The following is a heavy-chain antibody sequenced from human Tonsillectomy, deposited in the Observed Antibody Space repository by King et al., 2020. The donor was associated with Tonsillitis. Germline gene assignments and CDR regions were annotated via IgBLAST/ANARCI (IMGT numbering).Heavy chain of an antibody. Sequence: VQLQESGPGLVKPSETLSLTCTVSGGSISSYYWSWIRQPPGKGLDWIGYIYYSGSTNYNPSLKSRVTISVDSSKNQFSLKLSSVTAAATAVYYCARRQSIAVAGTNYYYYGLDVWGQGTTVTVSS. D-gene: IGHD6-19*01. J-gene: IGHJ6*02. CDR3: ARRQSIAVAGTNYYYYGLDV. CDR1: GGSISSYY. CDR2: IYYSGST. V-gene: IGHV4-59*01.